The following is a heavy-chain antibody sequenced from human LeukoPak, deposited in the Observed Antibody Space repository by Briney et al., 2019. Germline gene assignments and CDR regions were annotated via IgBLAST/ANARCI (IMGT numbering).Heavy chain of an antibody. Sequence: GGSLRLSCAASGFTFSSYWMSWVRQAPGKGLEWVANIKQDGSEKYYVDSVKGRFTISRDNAKNTLYLQMNSLRAEDTAVYYCAKEQLPTYWYFDLWGRGTLVTVSS. J-gene: IGHJ2*01. CDR1: GFTFSSYW. CDR2: IKQDGSEK. V-gene: IGHV3-7*03. CDR3: AKEQLPTYWYFDL. D-gene: IGHD5-18*01.